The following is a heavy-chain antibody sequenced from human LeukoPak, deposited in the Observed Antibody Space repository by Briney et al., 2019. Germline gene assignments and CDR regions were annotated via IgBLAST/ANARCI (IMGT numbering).Heavy chain of an antibody. J-gene: IGHJ4*02. CDR2: ISGSGGST. Sequence: GGSLRLSCAASGFTFSSYAMSWVRQAPGKGLEWVSDISGSGGSTYYADSVKGRFTISRDNSKNTLYLQMNSLRAEDTAIYYCARDSSSFPNYFDFWGQGTLVTVSS. D-gene: IGHD3-3*02. V-gene: IGHV3-23*01. CDR1: GFTFSSYA. CDR3: ARDSSSFPNYFDF.